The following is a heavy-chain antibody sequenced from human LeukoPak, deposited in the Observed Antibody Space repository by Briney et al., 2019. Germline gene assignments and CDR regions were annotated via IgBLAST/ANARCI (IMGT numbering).Heavy chain of an antibody. CDR1: GGSISSSSYY. J-gene: IGHJ4*02. CDR3: ASFTYYYGSGSYRGDY. Sequence: PSETLSLTCTVSGGSISSSSYYWGWIRQPPGKGLEWIGGIYYSGSTYYNPSLKSRVTISVDTSKNQFSLKLSSVTAADTAVYYCASFTYYYGSGSYRGDYWGQGTLVTVSS. CDR2: IYYSGST. V-gene: IGHV4-39*07. D-gene: IGHD3-10*01.